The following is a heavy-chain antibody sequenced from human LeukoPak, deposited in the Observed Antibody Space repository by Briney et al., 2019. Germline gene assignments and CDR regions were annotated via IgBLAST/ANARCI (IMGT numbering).Heavy chain of an antibody. CDR2: INPNSGGT. CDR1: GYTFTGNY. V-gene: IGHV1-2*02. D-gene: IGHD2-15*01. CDR3: ARAYCSGGSCRAFTA. Sequence: ASVTVSSKASGYTFTGNYMHWVRHAPGQGLEWMGWINPNSGGTNYAQTFQGRVTMTRDTSISTAYMELSRLGSDDTAVYYCARAYCSGGSCRAFTAWGQGTLVTVSS. J-gene: IGHJ4*02.